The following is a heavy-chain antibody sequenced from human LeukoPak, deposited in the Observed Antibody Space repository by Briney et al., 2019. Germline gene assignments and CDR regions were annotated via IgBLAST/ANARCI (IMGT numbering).Heavy chain of an antibody. CDR3: AREDTIFRNWFDP. CDR1: GGSISSSSYY. V-gene: IGHV4-39*07. J-gene: IGHJ5*02. D-gene: IGHD3-9*01. Sequence: PSETLSLTCTVSGGSISSSSYYWGWIRQPPGEGLEWIGSIYYSGSTYYNPSLKSRVTISVDTSKNQFSLKLSSVTAADTAVYYCAREDTIFRNWFDPWGQGTLVTVSS. CDR2: IYYSGST.